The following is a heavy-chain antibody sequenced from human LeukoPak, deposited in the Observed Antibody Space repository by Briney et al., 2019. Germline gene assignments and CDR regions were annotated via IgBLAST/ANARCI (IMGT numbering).Heavy chain of an antibody. CDR1: GYTFTNYD. J-gene: IGHJ6*02. CDR3: ARVDSVYFIYYGMDG. V-gene: IGHV1-8*01. D-gene: IGHD3-16*02. Sequence: ASVKASCKASGYTFTNYDLNWVRQATGQGLEWMGWMNPNSGNTDYAQKFQDRVTMTRNTSTSTAYMELTRLTSEDTAVYYSARVDSVYFIYYGMDGWSQGTTVTVSS. CDR2: MNPNSGNT.